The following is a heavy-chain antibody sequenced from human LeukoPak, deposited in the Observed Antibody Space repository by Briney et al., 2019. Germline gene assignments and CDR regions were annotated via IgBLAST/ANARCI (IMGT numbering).Heavy chain of an antibody. Sequence: GGSLRLSCAASGFTFSTYSMNWVRQAPGKGLEWVSTISGSGGSTYYADSVKGRFTISRDNSKNTLYLQMNSLRAEDTAVYYCAYGDYDCWGQGTLVTVSS. V-gene: IGHV3-23*01. CDR3: AYGDYDC. CDR2: ISGSGGST. CDR1: GFTFSTYS. D-gene: IGHD4-17*01. J-gene: IGHJ4*02.